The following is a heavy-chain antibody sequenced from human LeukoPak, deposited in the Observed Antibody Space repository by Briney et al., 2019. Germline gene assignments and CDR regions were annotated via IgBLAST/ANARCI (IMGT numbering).Heavy chain of an antibody. CDR3: GRDSRWAQPDY. V-gene: IGHV3-23*01. CDR2: LISSGAST. J-gene: IGHJ4*02. Sequence: GGSLRLSCAASGFIFTHYGMNWVRQAPGKGLEWVAGLISSGASTYYADSVKGRFTVSRDNSEKMVYLQINSLTAEDTAIYYCGRDSRWAQPDYWGQGTLVTVSS. CDR1: GFIFTHYG. D-gene: IGHD5-24*01.